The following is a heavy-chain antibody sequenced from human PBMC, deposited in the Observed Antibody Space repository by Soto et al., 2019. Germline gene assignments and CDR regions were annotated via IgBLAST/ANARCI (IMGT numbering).Heavy chain of an antibody. D-gene: IGHD2-15*01. CDR3: ARAEPGYYFDY. V-gene: IGHV1-2*02. CDR1: GYTFTGCY. J-gene: IGHJ4*02. Sequence: GASVKVSCKASGYTFTGCYMHWVRQAPGQGLEWMGWINPNSSATDYAQRFQGRVTMTRDTSISTAYMELSGLRSDDTAVYYCARAEPGYYFDYWGQGTLVTVSS. CDR2: INPNSSAT.